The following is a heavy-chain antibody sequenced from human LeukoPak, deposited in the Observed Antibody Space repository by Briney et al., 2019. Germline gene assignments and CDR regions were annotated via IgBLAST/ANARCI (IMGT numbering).Heavy chain of an antibody. V-gene: IGHV1-3*01. Sequence: LGASVKVSCMASGYTFTSYAMHWVRQAPGQRLEWMGWINAGNGNTKYSQKFQGRVTITRDTSASTAYMELSSLRSEDTAVYYCARSGYSYGMFDYWGQGTLVTVSS. D-gene: IGHD5-18*01. CDR2: INAGNGNT. CDR1: GYTFTSYA. J-gene: IGHJ4*02. CDR3: ARSGYSYGMFDY.